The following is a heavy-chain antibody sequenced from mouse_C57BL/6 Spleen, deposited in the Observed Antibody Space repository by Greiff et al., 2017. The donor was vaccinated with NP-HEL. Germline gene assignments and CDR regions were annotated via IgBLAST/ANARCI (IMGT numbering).Heavy chain of an antibody. Sequence: EVKLMESGGGLVQPKGSLKLSCAASGFSFNTYAMNWVRQAPGKGLEWVARIRSKSNNYATYYADSVKDRFTISRDDSESMLYLQMNNLKTEDTAMYYCVRHFTGTKAMDYWGQGTSVTVSS. CDR3: VRHFTGTKAMDY. CDR1: GFSFNTYA. J-gene: IGHJ4*01. D-gene: IGHD4-1*01. CDR2: IRSKSNNYAT. V-gene: IGHV10-1*01.